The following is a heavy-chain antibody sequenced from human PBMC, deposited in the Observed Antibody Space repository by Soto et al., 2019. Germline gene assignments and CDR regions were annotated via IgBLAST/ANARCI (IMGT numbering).Heavy chain of an antibody. V-gene: IGHV3-7*01. D-gene: IGHD5-18*01. J-gene: IGHJ4*02. Sequence: SLRLCCAAYGFTFSSYWVSWVRQAPGKGLEWVANIKQDGSEKYYVDSVKGRFTISRDNAKNSLYLQMNSLRAEDTAVYYCARFGYSYGYASFDYWGQGTLVTVSS. CDR1: GFTFSSYW. CDR3: ARFGYSYGYASFDY. CDR2: IKQDGSEK.